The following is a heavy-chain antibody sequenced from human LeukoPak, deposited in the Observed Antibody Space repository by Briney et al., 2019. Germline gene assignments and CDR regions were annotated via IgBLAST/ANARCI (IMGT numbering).Heavy chain of an antibody. V-gene: IGHV4-61*01. D-gene: IGHD6-19*01. J-gene: IGHJ4*02. CDR1: GASVGSGSYY. Sequence: PSEALSLTCTVSGASVGSGSYYWSWIRQPPGKGLEWIGYIYSGGGTNYNPSLKSRVTISVDTSKDQFSLKMSSVTAADTAVYYCARDANYSSGCDYWGQGTLVTVSS. CDR3: ARDANYSSGCDY. CDR2: IYSGGGT.